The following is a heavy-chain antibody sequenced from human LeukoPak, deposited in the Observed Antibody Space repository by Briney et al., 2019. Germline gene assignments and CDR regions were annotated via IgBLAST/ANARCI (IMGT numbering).Heavy chain of an antibody. Sequence: GGSLRLSCAASGFTFSSYTMNWVRQAPGKGLEWVSSISSSNTYIYYADSVKGRFTISRDNAKNSLYLQMNSLRTEDTALYYCAKDSGSYLGDYFDYWGQGTLVTVSS. J-gene: IGHJ4*02. D-gene: IGHD1-26*01. CDR3: AKDSGSYLGDYFDY. V-gene: IGHV3-21*04. CDR1: GFTFSSYT. CDR2: ISSSNTYI.